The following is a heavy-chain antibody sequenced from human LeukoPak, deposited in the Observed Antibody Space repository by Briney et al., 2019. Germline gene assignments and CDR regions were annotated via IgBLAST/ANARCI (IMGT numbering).Heavy chain of an antibody. CDR3: ARGDYYMDV. Sequence: PGGSLRLSCAVSGFTFDDYAMHWVRQVPGKGLEWVSGINWNSDGIGYADSVKGRFTTSRDNAKNSLHLQMNSLRAEDTALYYCARGDYYMDVWGKGTTVTVSS. J-gene: IGHJ6*03. V-gene: IGHV3-9*01. CDR2: INWNSDGI. D-gene: IGHD3-10*01. CDR1: GFTFDDYA.